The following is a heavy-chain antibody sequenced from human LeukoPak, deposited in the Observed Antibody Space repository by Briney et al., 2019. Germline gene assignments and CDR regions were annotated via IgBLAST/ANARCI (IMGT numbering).Heavy chain of an antibody. CDR3: ARVPLTGAFDI. CDR2: ISSSSSYI. J-gene: IGHJ3*02. CDR1: GFTFSSYS. V-gene: IGHV3-21*01. Sequence: GGSLRLSCAASGFTFSSYSMNWVRQAPGKGLEWVSSISSSSSYIYYADSVKGRFTISRDNAKNSLYLQMNSLRAEDTAVYYCARVPLTGAFDIWGQGTMVTVSS.